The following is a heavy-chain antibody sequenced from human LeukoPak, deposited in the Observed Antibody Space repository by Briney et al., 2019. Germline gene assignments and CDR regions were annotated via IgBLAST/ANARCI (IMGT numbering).Heavy chain of an antibody. CDR2: ISFDGSTK. Sequence: GGSLRLSCAASGFIFSRYTLHWVRQAPGKGLEWVSMISFDGSTKDYADSVKGRFTISRDNSKNTLDLQMTSLRTEDTAVYYCARGVVTAYAACDSWGQGTLVTVSS. V-gene: IGHV3-30-3*01. CDR1: GFIFSRYT. CDR3: ARGVVTAYAACDS. D-gene: IGHD2-21*02. J-gene: IGHJ4*02.